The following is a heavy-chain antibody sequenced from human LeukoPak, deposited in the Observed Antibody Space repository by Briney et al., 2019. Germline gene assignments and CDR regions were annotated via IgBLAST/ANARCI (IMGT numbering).Heavy chain of an antibody. D-gene: IGHD6-6*01. Sequence: SETLTLTCTVSGGSISGTNYYWGCIRQPPGKGLEWIGSIYYSGTTYYNPSLKSRVTISVDTSKNQFSLEVTSMTAADTAVYYCARHSSAARPNFDYWGQGTLVTVSS. CDR2: IYYSGTT. V-gene: IGHV4-39*01. CDR3: ARHSSAARPNFDY. J-gene: IGHJ4*02. CDR1: GGSISGTNYY.